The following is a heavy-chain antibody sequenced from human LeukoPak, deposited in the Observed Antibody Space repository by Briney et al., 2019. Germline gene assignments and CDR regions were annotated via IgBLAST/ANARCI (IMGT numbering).Heavy chain of an antibody. CDR3: ARGQSGTWQFDY. CDR1: GFTFSSYS. J-gene: IGHJ4*02. CDR2: ITGSNSYI. Sequence: GGSLRLSCAASGFTFSSYSMNWVRQAPGKGLEWVSSITGSNSYIYYADSVKGRFTISRDNAKNSLYLQMNSLRAEDTAVYYCARGQSGTWQFDYWGQGTLVTVSS. V-gene: IGHV3-21*01. D-gene: IGHD6-25*01.